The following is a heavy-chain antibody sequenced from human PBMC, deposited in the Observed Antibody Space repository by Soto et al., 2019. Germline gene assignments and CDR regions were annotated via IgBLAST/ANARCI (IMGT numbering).Heavy chain of an antibody. D-gene: IGHD3-3*01. CDR1: GFTFSSYW. CDR3: ARRVPWSGYPYYYYGMDV. J-gene: IGHJ6*02. Sequence: GGSLRLSCAASGFTFSSYWMSWVRQAPGKGLEWVANLKQDGSEKYYVDSVKGRFTISRDNAKNSLYLQMNSLRAEDTAVYYCARRVPWSGYPYYYYGMDVWGQGTTVTVSS. V-gene: IGHV3-7*05. CDR2: LKQDGSEK.